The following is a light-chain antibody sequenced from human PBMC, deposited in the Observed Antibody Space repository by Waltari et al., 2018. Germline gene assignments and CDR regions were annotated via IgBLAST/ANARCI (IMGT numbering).Light chain of an antibody. Sequence: EIVLTQSPATLSLSPGERATLSCRASQSVSSYLAWYQQKPGQYPRPFIYDASKRATGIPARFSGSGSGTDFTLNISSLEPEDFAVYYCQQRSNWPPTFGQGTKLEIK. J-gene: IGKJ2*01. CDR1: QSVSSY. CDR3: QQRSNWPPT. CDR2: DAS. V-gene: IGKV3-11*01.